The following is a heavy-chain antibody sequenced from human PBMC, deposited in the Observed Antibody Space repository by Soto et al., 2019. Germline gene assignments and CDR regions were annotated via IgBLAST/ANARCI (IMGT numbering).Heavy chain of an antibody. CDR3: SSSSFGPQGGPDY. CDR1: GGTFSSYA. J-gene: IGHJ4*02. D-gene: IGHD6-6*01. V-gene: IGHV1-69*13. Sequence: SVKVSCKASGGTFSSYAISWVRQAPGQGLEWMGGIIPIFGTANYAQKFQGRVTITADESTSTAYMELSSLRSEDTAVYYCSSSSFGPQGGPDYWGQGTLVTVSS. CDR2: IIPIFGTA.